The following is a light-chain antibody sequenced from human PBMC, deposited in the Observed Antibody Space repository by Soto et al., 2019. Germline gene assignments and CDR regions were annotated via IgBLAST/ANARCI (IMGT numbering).Light chain of an antibody. CDR2: GAS. Sequence: EIVMTQSPATLSVSPGERATLSCRASQSVSSNLAWYQQKPGQAPRLLIYGASNRATGIPARFSGSGSGTDFTLTISSLEPEDFAVYYCQQRSNWPPFTFGQGKRLEIK. CDR3: QQRSNWPPFT. J-gene: IGKJ5*01. V-gene: IGKV3-11*01. CDR1: QSVSSN.